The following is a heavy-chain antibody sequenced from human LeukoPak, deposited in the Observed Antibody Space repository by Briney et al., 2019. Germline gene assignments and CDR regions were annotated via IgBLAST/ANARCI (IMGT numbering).Heavy chain of an antibody. CDR2: IYYSGST. V-gene: IGHV4-59*01. D-gene: IGHD3-10*01. CDR1: GGSISSYY. J-gene: IGHJ4*02. Sequence: SETLSLTCTVSGGSISSYYWSWIRQPPGKGLEWIGYIYYSGSTSYNPSLKSRVTISVDTSKNQFSLKLSSVTAADTAVYYCARGKLLWFGEPTFDYWGQGTLVTVSS. CDR3: ARGKLLWFGEPTFDY.